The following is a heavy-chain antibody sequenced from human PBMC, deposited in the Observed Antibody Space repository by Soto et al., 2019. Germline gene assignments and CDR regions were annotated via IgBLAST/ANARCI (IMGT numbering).Heavy chain of an antibody. J-gene: IGHJ6*02. D-gene: IGHD5-18*01. CDR2: IYYSGST. CDR3: ARDGSGYSYGYVFYYGMDV. Sequence: SDTLSLTCTVSGGSISSGGYYWSWIRQHPGKGLEWIGYIYYSGSTYYNPSLKSRVTISVDTSKNQFSLKLSSVTAADTAVYYCARDGSGYSYGYVFYYGMDVWGQGTTVTVSS. CDR1: GGSISSGGYY. V-gene: IGHV4-31*03.